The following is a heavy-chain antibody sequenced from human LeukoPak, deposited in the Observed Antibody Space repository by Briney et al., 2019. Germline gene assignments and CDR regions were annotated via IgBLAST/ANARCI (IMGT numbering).Heavy chain of an antibody. CDR3: ARRYCSGGSCYGRGNNWFDP. CDR1: GFTFSSYW. J-gene: IGHJ5*02. Sequence: GGSLRLSCAASGFTFSSYWMNWVRQAPGKGLEWVSYISSSSTIYYADSVKGRFTISRDNAKNSLYLQMNSLRDEDTAVYYCARRYCSGGSCYGRGNNWFDPWGQGTLVTVSS. D-gene: IGHD2-15*01. CDR2: ISSSSTI. V-gene: IGHV3-48*02.